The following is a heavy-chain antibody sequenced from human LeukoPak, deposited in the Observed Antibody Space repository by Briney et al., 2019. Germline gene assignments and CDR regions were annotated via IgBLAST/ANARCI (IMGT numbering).Heavy chain of an antibody. CDR2: ITASGDNT. CDR3: AKGNGYSYGRYYFDY. Sequence: PGGSLRLSCAASGFTFSSYAMGWVRQAPGKGLEWVSAITASGDNTYYADYVKGRLTISRDNSKNTLYLQLNSLRAEDTAVYYRAKGNGYSYGRYYFDYWGQGTLVTVSS. J-gene: IGHJ4*02. D-gene: IGHD5-18*01. CDR1: GFTFSSYA. V-gene: IGHV3-23*01.